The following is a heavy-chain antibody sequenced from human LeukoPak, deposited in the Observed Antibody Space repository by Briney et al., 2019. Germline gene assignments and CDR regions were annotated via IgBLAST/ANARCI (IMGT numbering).Heavy chain of an antibody. CDR3: ARDREGYRSSTSCHFDY. CDR1: GGTFSSYA. Sequence: SVKVSCKASGGTFSSYAISWVRQAPGQGLEWMGGIIPIFGTANYAQKFQGRVTITADESTSTAYMELSSLRSEDTAVYYCARDREGYRSSTSCHFDYWGQGTLVTVSS. V-gene: IGHV1-69*13. D-gene: IGHD2-2*01. J-gene: IGHJ4*02. CDR2: IIPIFGTA.